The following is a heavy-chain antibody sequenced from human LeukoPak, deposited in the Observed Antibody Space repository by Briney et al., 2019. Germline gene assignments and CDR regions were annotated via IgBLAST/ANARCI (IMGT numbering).Heavy chain of an antibody. Sequence: SETLSLTCAVYGGSFSGYYWTWIRQPPGKGLEWIGEINHSGSTNYNPSLKSRVTISVDTSKNQFSLKLSSVTAADTAAYYCARACKAKRPYYYGSGSYFGKYYFDYWGQGTLVTVSS. D-gene: IGHD3-10*01. CDR1: GGSFSGYY. V-gene: IGHV4-34*01. J-gene: IGHJ4*02. CDR3: ARACKAKRPYYYGSGSYFGKYYFDY. CDR2: INHSGST.